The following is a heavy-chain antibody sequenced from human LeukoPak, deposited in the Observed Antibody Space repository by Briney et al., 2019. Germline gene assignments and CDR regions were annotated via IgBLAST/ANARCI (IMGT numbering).Heavy chain of an antibody. V-gene: IGHV3-30*02. CDR2: IRYDGSNK. CDR3: ARGLYGAFDY. D-gene: IGHD4-17*01. CDR1: GFTFSSYG. Sequence: GGSLRLSCAASGFTFSSYGMHWVRQAPGKGLEWVAFIRYDGSNKYYADSVKGRFTISRDNSKNTLYLQMNSLGAEDTAVYYCARGLYGAFDYWGQGPRSPSPQ. J-gene: IGHJ4*02.